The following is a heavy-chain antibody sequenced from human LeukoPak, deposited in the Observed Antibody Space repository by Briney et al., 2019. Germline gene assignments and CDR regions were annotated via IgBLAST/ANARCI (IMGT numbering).Heavy chain of an antibody. J-gene: IGHJ4*02. V-gene: IGHV6-1*01. CDR3: ARGSLGAQLVHPYYFDY. D-gene: IGHD6-13*01. CDR2: TYYRSKWYN. CDR1: GDSVSSNSAA. Sequence: SQTLSLTCAISGDSVSSNSAAWNWIRQSPSRGLEWLGRTYYRSKWYNDYAVSVKSRITINPDTSKNQFSLQLNSVTPEDTAVYYCARGSLGAQLVHPYYFDYWGQGTLVTVSS.